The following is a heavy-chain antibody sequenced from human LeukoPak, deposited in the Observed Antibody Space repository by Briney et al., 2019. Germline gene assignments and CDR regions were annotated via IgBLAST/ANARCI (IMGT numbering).Heavy chain of an antibody. Sequence: PSETLSLTCTVSGGSISSYYWSWIRQPPGKGLEWIGYIFNSGNTNYNPSLKSRVTISVDTSKNQFPLKLSSVTAADTAVYYCARLNYYGSGSYYWFDPWGQGTLVTVSS. J-gene: IGHJ5*02. V-gene: IGHV4-59*01. D-gene: IGHD3-10*01. CDR3: ARLNYYGSGSYYWFDP. CDR1: GGSISSYY. CDR2: IFNSGNT.